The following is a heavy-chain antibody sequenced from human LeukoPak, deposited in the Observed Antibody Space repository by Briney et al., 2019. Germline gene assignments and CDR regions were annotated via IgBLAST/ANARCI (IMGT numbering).Heavy chain of an antibody. CDR1: GYPFTTYG. V-gene: IGHV1-18*04. D-gene: IGHD3-10*01. CDR2: ISPYNDNT. CDR3: VRDRMVWLGEIDFDY. J-gene: IGHJ4*02. Sequence: ASVKVSCKASGYPFTTYGFSWVRQAPGQGLEWMGWISPYNDNTNYAEKVQGRVTMTTDTSTSTAYMELRSLRYDDTAVYYCVRDRMVWLGEIDFDYWGQGTLVTVSS.